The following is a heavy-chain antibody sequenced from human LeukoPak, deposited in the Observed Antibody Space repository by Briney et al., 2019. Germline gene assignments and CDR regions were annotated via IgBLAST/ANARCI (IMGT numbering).Heavy chain of an antibody. J-gene: IGHJ4*02. Sequence: GGSLRLSCAASGFTFSSYAMSWVRQAPGKGLEWLSGISGSGGRTYYADSVKGRFTISRDNAKNSLYLQMNSLRAEDTAVYYCARGSSSYYFDYWGQGTLVTVSS. V-gene: IGHV3-23*01. CDR3: ARGSSSYYFDY. D-gene: IGHD6-19*01. CDR2: ISGSGGRT. CDR1: GFTFSSYA.